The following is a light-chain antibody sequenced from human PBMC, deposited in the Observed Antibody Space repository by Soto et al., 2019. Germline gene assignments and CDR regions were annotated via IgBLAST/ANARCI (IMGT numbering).Light chain of an antibody. CDR2: DVS. CDR1: SSDVGGYNY. J-gene: IGLJ1*01. CDR3: SSYTSSSTYYV. Sequence: QSALTQPASVSGSPGQSITISCTGTSSDVGGYNYVSWYQQHPGKAPKLMIYDVSNRPSGVSNRFSGSKSGNTASLTISGLQAEEEADYYCSSYTSSSTYYVFGTGTKLTVL. V-gene: IGLV2-14*01.